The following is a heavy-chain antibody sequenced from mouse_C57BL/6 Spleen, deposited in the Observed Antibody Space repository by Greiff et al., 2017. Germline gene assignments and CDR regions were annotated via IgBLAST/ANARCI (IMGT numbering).Heavy chain of an antibody. Sequence: QLKQSGPELVKPGASVKISCKASGYSFTDYNMNWVKQSNGKSLEWIGVINPNYGTTSYNQKFKGKATLTVDQSSSTAYMQLNSLTSEDSAVYYCARSLYYGSSPPYYYAMDYWGQGTSVTVSS. CDR2: INPNYGTT. CDR1: GYSFTDYN. CDR3: ARSLYYGSSPPYYYAMDY. J-gene: IGHJ4*01. D-gene: IGHD1-1*01. V-gene: IGHV1-39*01.